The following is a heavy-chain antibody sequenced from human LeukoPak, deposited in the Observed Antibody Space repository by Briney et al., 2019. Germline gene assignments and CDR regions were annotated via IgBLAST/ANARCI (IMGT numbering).Heavy chain of an antibody. CDR3: ARARRERRLYYYYYGMDV. V-gene: IGHV3-23*01. D-gene: IGHD1-26*01. J-gene: IGHJ6*02. CDR2: ISGSGGST. CDR1: GFTFSSYA. Sequence: PGGSLRLSCAASGFTFSSYAMSCVRQAPGKGLECVSAISGSGGSTYYADSVKGRFTISRDNAKNSLYLQMTSLRAEDTAVYYCARARRERRLYYYYYGMDVWGQGTTVTVSS.